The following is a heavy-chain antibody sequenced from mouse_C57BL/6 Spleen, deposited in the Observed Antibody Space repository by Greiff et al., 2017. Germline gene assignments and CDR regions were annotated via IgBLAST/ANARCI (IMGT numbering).Heavy chain of an antibody. J-gene: IGHJ2*01. CDR2: IDPSDSYT. D-gene: IGHD3-3*01. Sequence: QVQLQQPGAELVKPGASVKLSCKASGYTFTSYWMQWVKQRPGQGLEWIGEIDPSDSYTNYNQKFKGKATLTVDTSSSTAYMQLSSLTSEDSAVYYCARGGGRYWGQGTTLTVSS. CDR3: ARGGGRY. V-gene: IGHV1-50*01. CDR1: GYTFTSYW.